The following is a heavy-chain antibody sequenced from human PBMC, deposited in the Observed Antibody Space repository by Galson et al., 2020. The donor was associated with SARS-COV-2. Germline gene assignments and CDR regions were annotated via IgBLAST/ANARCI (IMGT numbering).Heavy chain of an antibody. Sequence: ETSETLSLTCTVSGGSISSGDYYWSWTRQPPGKGLEWIGYIYYSGSTYYNPSLKSRVTISVDTSKNQFSLKLSSVTAADTAVYYCARGNPVTAFGLRIFGLKQVSWFDPWGQGTLVTVSS. CDR2: IYYSGST. J-gene: IGHJ5*02. CDR3: ARGNPVTAFGLRIFGLKQVSWFDP. V-gene: IGHV4-30-4*01. CDR1: GGSISSGDYY. D-gene: IGHD3-3*01.